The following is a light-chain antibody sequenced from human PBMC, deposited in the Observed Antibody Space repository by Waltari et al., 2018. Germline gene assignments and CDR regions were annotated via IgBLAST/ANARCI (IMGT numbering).Light chain of an antibody. CDR3: QSFDNMLSGGVV. J-gene: IGLJ2*01. CDR1: TSNIGAGHD. Sequence: QSVLTQPPSVSGTPGQRVTISCSGSTSNIGAGHDVPWYQHLPGTAPKLLIYGKNHRPAGVPYRFSGSKSGTAASLAITGLQADDEADYFCQSFDNMLSGGVVFGGGTKLAVL. CDR2: GKN. V-gene: IGLV1-40*01.